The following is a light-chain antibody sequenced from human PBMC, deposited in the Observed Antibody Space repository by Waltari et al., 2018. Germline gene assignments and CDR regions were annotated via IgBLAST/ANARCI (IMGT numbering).Light chain of an antibody. Sequence: QSALTQPASVSGSPGQSITIPCTGTRSDVGCYNLFSWHQQHPGKAPKLMIYEDNKRPSGVSTRFSGSNSGNTASLTISGLQAEDEADYYCCSYAGSAIWVFGGGTKLTGL. CDR3: CSYAGSAIWV. J-gene: IGLJ3*02. CDR2: EDN. V-gene: IGLV2-23*01. CDR1: RSDVGCYNL.